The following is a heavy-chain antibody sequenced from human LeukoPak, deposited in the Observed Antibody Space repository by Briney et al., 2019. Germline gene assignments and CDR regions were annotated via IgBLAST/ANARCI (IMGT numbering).Heavy chain of an antibody. CDR1: GYTFTGHY. V-gene: IGHV1-2*02. J-gene: IGHJ5*02. CDR2: INPNSGGT. CDR3: ARDHTVTYTFDP. Sequence: ASVKVSCKASGYTFTGHYMHWVRQAPGQGLEWMGWINPNSGGTNYAQKFQGRVTMTRGTSISTAYMELSRLRSDDTAVYYCARDHTVTYTFDPWGQGTLVTVSS. D-gene: IGHD4-17*01.